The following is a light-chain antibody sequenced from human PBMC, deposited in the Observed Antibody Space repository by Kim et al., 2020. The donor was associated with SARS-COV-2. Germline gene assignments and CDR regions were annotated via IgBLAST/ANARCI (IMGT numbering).Light chain of an antibody. CDR1: SSDVGGYNY. Sequence: GQSIPVSCTGTSSDVGGYNYVSWYQQHPGKAPKLMIYDVSKRPSGVSNRFSGSKSGNTASLTISGLQAEDEADYYCSSYTSSSSWVFGAGTQLTVL. V-gene: IGLV2-14*04. CDR3: SSYTSSSSWV. CDR2: DVS. J-gene: IGLJ3*02.